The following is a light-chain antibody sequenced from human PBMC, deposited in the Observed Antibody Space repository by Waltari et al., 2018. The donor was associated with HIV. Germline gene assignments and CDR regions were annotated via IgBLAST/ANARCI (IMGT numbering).Light chain of an antibody. CDR3: QQYYRTPLT. V-gene: IGKV4-1*01. CDR2: WAS. CDR1: QTLLYSSNNKNY. J-gene: IGKJ4*01. Sequence: DILMTQSPVSLAVSLGARATINCKSIQTLLYSSNNKNYLAWYQHKPGQPPKLLIYWASTRQSGVPDRFSGSGSGTNFTLTINKLQSEDVATYYCQQYYRTPLTFGGGTKVGLK.